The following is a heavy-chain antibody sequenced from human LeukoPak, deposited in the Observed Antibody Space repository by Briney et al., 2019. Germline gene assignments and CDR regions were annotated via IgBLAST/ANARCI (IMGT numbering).Heavy chain of an antibody. J-gene: IGHJ4*02. CDR2: IYYSGST. D-gene: IGHD3-10*01. CDR3: ARRTRGTMVRGQSTLY. V-gene: IGHV4-30-4*08. Sequence: SETLSLTCTVSGGSISSGDYYWSWIRQPPGKGLEWIGYIYYSGSTYYNPSLKSRVTISVDTSKNQFSLKLSSVTAADTAVYYCARRTRGTMVRGQSTLYWGQGTLVTVSS. CDR1: GGSISSGDYY.